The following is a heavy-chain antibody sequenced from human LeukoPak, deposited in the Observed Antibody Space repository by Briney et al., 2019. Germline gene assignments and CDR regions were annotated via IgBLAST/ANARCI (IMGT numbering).Heavy chain of an antibody. V-gene: IGHV3-48*03. CDR2: ISSNADTI. Sequence: GGSLRLSCAASGFASIRYAMSWVRQAPGKGLEWVSYISSNADTIYYTDSVKGRFTISRDNAKKSLSLQMHSLRVEDTAVYYCSCAYGRLLDHWGQGTLVTVSS. CDR1: GFASIRYA. CDR3: SCAYGRLLDH. J-gene: IGHJ4*02. D-gene: IGHD3-10*01.